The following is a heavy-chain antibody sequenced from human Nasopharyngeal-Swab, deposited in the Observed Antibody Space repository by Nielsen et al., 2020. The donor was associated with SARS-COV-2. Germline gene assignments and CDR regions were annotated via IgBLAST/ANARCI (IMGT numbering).Heavy chain of an antibody. J-gene: IGHJ6*03. D-gene: IGHD6-13*01. V-gene: IGHV3-21*01. Sequence: GESLKISCAASGFTFSSYSMNWVRQAPGTGLEWVSSISSSSSYIYYADSVKGRFTISRDNAKNSLYLQMNSLSAEDTAVYYCARDGVNSSSWYWYYYYYMDVWGKGTTVTVS. CDR2: ISSSSSYI. CDR1: GFTFSSYS. CDR3: ARDGVNSSSWYWYYYYYMDV.